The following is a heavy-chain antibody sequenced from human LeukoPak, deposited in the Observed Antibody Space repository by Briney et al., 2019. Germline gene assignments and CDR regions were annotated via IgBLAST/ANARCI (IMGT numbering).Heavy chain of an antibody. Sequence: SETLSLTCTVSGGSISSSSYYWAWIRQPPGKGLEWIGSIHYTGSTYYNPSLKSRVSVFVDTSKNQFSLKLTSVTAADSAVYYCATYGYSSSSYWGFDYWSQGTLVTVSS. V-gene: IGHV4-39*01. D-gene: IGHD6-13*01. CDR3: ATYGYSSSSYWGFDY. CDR2: IHYTGST. CDR1: GGSISSSSYY. J-gene: IGHJ4*02.